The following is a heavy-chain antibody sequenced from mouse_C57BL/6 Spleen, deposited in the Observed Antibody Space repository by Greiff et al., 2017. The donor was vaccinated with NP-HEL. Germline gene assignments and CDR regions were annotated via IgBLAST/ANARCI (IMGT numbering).Heavy chain of an antibody. CDR2: ISSGGSYT. V-gene: IGHV5-6*01. Sequence: EVKLVESGGDLVKPGGSLKLSCAASGFTFSSYGMSWVRQTPDKRLEWVATISSGGSYTYYPDSVKGRFTISRDNAKNTLYLQMSSLKSEDTAMYYGARQRTDPYYFDYWGQGTTLTVSA. CDR1: GFTFSSYG. CDR3: ARQRTDPYYFDY. J-gene: IGHJ2*01. D-gene: IGHD4-1*01.